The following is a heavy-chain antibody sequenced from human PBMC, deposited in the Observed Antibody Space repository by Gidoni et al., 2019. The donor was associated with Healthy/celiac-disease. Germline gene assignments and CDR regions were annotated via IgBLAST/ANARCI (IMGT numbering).Heavy chain of an antibody. D-gene: IGHD2-2*01. J-gene: IGHJ5*02. Sequence: QLQLQESGPGLVKPSETLSLTCTVSGGSITSSSYYWGWIRQPPGKGLEWIGSIYYSGSTYYNPSLKSRVTISVDTSKNQFSLKLSSVTAADTAVYYCARLLDIVVVPAAQFDPWGQGTLVTVSS. V-gene: IGHV4-39*01. CDR3: ARLLDIVVVPAAQFDP. CDR1: GGSITSSSYY. CDR2: IYYSGST.